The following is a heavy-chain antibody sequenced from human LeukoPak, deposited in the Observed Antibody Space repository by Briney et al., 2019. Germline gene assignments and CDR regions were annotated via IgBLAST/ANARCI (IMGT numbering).Heavy chain of an antibody. CDR1: GFTFGAYA. Sequence: GRSLRLSCAASGFTFGAYAMHWVRQAPGKGPEWISGLSWNGATTAYADSVKGRFTTSRDNAKNSLYLQMNSLTSEDTALYYCAKGDTSSWFPNFDYWGQGTRVTVSS. V-gene: IGHV3-9*01. J-gene: IGHJ4*02. CDR3: AKGDTSSWFPNFDY. D-gene: IGHD6-13*01. CDR2: LSWNGATT.